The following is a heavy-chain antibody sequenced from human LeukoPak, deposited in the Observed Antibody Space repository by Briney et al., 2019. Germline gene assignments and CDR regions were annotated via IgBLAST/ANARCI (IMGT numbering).Heavy chain of an antibody. D-gene: IGHD5-24*01. CDR3: ARGYSEMATTSDAFDI. Sequence: SETLSLTCTVSGGSISSHYWSWIRQPPGKGLEWIGYIYYSGSTNYNPSLKSRVTISVDTSKNQFSLKLSSVTAADTALYYCARGYSEMATTSDAFDIWGQGTMVTVSS. J-gene: IGHJ3*02. V-gene: IGHV4-59*11. CDR2: IYYSGST. CDR1: GGSISSHY.